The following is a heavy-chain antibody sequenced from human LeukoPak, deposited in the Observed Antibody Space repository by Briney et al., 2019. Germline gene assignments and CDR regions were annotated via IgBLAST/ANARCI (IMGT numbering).Heavy chain of an antibody. CDR2: IWYDGSNK. Sequence: PGRSLRLSCAASGFTFSSYGMHWVRQPPGKGLEWVAVIWYDGSNKYYADSVKGRFTISRDNSKNTLYLQMNSLRAEDTAVYYCARLGIAVAGTQWADEDYWGQGTLVTVSS. D-gene: IGHD6-19*01. CDR3: ARLGIAVAGTQWADEDY. CDR1: GFTFSSYG. V-gene: IGHV3-33*01. J-gene: IGHJ4*02.